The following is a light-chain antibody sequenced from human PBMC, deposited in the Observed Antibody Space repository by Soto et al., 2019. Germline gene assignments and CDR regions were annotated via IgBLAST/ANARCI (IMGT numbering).Light chain of an antibody. V-gene: IGLV2-14*01. J-gene: IGLJ1*01. CDR1: SIDVGGYNF. CDR3: SSYTSISTYV. Sequence: QSVLTQPASVSGSPVQSITISCTGTSIDVGGYNFVSWYQQHPGKAPKLMIYDVRNRPSGVSNRFSGSKSVNTASLTISGLQAEDEADYYCSSYTSISTYVFGTGTKLTVL. CDR2: DVR.